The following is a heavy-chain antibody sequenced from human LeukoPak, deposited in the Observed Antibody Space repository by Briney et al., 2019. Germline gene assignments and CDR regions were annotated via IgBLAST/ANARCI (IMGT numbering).Heavy chain of an antibody. Sequence: GGSLRLSCSASQFTFSYYAMTWVRQAPGKGLEWVSGISSSGEYTYCADSVKGRFTISRDNSKNTLYLQLNSLRVEDTAVYYCAKEIYAYGSRGFDYWGQGTLVTVSS. CDR2: ISSSGEYT. J-gene: IGHJ4*02. D-gene: IGHD3-10*01. V-gene: IGHV3-23*01. CDR3: AKEIYAYGSRGFDY. CDR1: QFTFSYYA.